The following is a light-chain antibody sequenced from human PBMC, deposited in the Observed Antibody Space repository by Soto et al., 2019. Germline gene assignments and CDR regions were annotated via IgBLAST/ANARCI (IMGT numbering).Light chain of an antibody. Sequence: EIVLTQSPGTLSLSPGETATLSCRASQSVSSNYVAWFHQKPGQAPRLLIYGASTRATGIPARFSGSGSGTEFTLTISSLQSEDFAVYYCQHYNNWPPWTFGQGTKVDIK. CDR1: QSVSSN. V-gene: IGKV3-15*01. CDR2: GAS. J-gene: IGKJ1*01. CDR3: QHYNNWPPWT.